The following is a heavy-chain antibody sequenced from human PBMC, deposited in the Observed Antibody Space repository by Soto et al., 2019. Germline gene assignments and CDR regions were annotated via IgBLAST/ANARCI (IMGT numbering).Heavy chain of an antibody. V-gene: IGHV3-23*01. CDR3: AKDPGGRGYSYGSHDAFDI. CDR2: ISGSGGST. J-gene: IGHJ3*02. Sequence: GGSLRLSCAASGFTFSSYAMSWVRQAPGKGLEWVSAISGSGGSTYYADSVKGRFTISRDNSKNTLYLQMNSLRAEDTAVYYCAKDPGGRGYSYGSHDAFDIWGQGTMVTVSS. CDR1: GFTFSSYA. D-gene: IGHD5-18*01.